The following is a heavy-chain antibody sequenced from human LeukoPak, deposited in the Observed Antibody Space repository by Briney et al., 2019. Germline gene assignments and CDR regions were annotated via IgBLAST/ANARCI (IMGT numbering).Heavy chain of an antibody. J-gene: IGHJ4*02. CDR2: ISSSSSYI. CDR3: ARLIRLHYYDSSGYYDY. Sequence: GGSLRLSCAASGFTFSSYSMNWVRQAPGKGLEWVSSISSSSSYIYYADSVKGRFTISRDNAKNSLYLQMNSLRAEDTAVYYCARLIRLHYYDSSGYYDYWGQGTLVIVSS. D-gene: IGHD3-22*01. V-gene: IGHV3-21*01. CDR1: GFTFSSYS.